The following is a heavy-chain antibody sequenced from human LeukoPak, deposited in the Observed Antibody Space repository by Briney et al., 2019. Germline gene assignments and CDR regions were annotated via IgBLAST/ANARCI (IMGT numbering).Heavy chain of an antibody. CDR2: ISSSSSYI. Sequence: PGGSLRLSCAASAFTFSSYSMNWGRQAPGKGLEWVSSISSSSSYIYYADSVKGRFTISRDNAKNSLFLQMNSLRVEDTAVYYCARSSGLDDAFDIWGQGTMVTVSS. V-gene: IGHV3-21*01. J-gene: IGHJ3*02. CDR3: ARSSGLDDAFDI. CDR1: AFTFSSYS. D-gene: IGHD3-16*01.